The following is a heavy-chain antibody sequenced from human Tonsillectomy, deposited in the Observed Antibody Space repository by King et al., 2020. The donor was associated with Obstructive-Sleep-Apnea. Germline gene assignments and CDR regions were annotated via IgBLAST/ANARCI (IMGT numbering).Heavy chain of an antibody. CDR1: GFTFSSYS. D-gene: IGHD5-12*01. Sequence: VQLVESGGGLVQPGGSLRLSCAASGFTFSSYSMNWVRPAPGKGREGVLYITSSSNTLYYADSVRGRFTISRDNAKNSMYLQMNSLRAEDTAVYYCARDSGDSGYDSRPIWGQGILVTVSS. J-gene: IGHJ4*02. V-gene: IGHV3-48*04. CDR2: ITSSSNTL. CDR3: ARDSGDSGYDSRPI.